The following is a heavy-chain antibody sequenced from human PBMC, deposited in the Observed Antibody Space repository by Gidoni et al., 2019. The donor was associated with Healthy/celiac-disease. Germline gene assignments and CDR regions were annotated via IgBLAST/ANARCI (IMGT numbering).Heavy chain of an antibody. CDR1: GFTFGDYA. D-gene: IGHD3-10*01. Sequence: EVQLVESGGGLVQPGRSLGLSCTASGFTFGDYAMSWFRQAPGKGLEWVGFIRSKAYGGTTEYAASVKGRFTISRDDSKSIAYLQMNSLKTEDTAVYYCTRVGGYGSGSYYNVDWFDPWGQGTLVTVSS. CDR3: TRVGGYGSGSYYNVDWFDP. CDR2: IRSKAYGGTT. V-gene: IGHV3-49*03. J-gene: IGHJ5*02.